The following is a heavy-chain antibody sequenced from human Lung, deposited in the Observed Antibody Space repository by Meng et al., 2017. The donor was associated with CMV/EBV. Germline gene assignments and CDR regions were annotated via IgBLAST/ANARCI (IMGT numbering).Heavy chain of an antibody. J-gene: IGHJ6*02. CDR3: ARGGPCSNGVCSDYGMDV. CDR2: IKQDGSDK. Sequence: GESLKISCAASGFTFSGYWMNWVRQTPGKGLEWVANIKQDGSDKYYADSVKGRFTISRDNAENSLYLQMNSLRAEDTAIYYCARGGPCSNGVCSDYGMDVWGQGTTVTVSS. D-gene: IGHD2-8*01. V-gene: IGHV3-7*01. CDR1: GFTFSGYW.